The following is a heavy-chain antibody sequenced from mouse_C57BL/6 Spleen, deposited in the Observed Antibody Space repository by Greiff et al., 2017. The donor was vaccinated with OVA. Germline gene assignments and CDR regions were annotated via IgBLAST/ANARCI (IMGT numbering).Heavy chain of an antibody. V-gene: IGHV1-80*01. J-gene: IGHJ2*01. CDR2: IYPGDGDT. Sequence: QVQLQQSGAELVKPGASVKISCKASGYAFSSYWMNWVKQRPGKGLEWIGQIYPGDGDTNYNGKFKGKATLTADKSSSTAYMQLSSLTSEDSAVYFCARDYYDYHFDYWGQGTTLTVSS. CDR1: GYAFSSYW. D-gene: IGHD2-4*01. CDR3: ARDYYDYHFDY.